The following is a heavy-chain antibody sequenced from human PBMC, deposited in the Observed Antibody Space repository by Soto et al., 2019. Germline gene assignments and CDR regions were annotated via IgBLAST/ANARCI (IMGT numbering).Heavy chain of an antibody. CDR3: ARAETPDFSSAKRGHWFDP. V-gene: IGHV3-48*02. Sequence: GGSLRLSCGASGFTFSSYSMNWVRQAPGKGLEWVSYISSSSSTIYYADSVKCRFTISRDNAKNSLYLQMNSLRDEDTAVYYCARAETPDFSSAKRGHWFDPWGQGPLVTVSS. CDR1: GFTFSSYS. D-gene: IGHD3-3*01. CDR2: ISSSSSTI. J-gene: IGHJ5*02.